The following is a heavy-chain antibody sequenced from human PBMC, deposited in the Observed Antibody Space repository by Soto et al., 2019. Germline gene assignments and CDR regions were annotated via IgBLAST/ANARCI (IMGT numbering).Heavy chain of an antibody. J-gene: IGHJ4*02. D-gene: IGHD3-16*02. Sequence: SETLSLTCTVSGGSISSSSYYWGWIRQPPGKGLEWIGSIYYSGSTYYNPSLKSRVTISVDTSKNQFSLKLSSVTAADTAVYYCARLTYYDYIWGSYRIIDYWGQGTLVTVSS. CDR3: ARLTYYDYIWGSYRIIDY. V-gene: IGHV4-39*01. CDR1: GGSISSSSYY. CDR2: IYYSGST.